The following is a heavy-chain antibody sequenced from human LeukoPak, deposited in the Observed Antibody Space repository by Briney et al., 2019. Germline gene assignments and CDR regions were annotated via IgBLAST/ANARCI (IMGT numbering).Heavy chain of an antibody. D-gene: IGHD3-22*01. CDR1: GYTFTGYY. CDR2: INPNSGGT. J-gene: IGHJ4*02. CDR3: ARDFQYYYDSSGYYQDY. V-gene: IGHV1-2*02. Sequence: ASVKVSCKASGYTFTGYYMHWVRQAPGQGLEWMGWINPNSGGTNYAQKFQGRVTMTRDTSISTAYMELSGLRSDDTAVYYCARDFQYYYDSSGYYQDYWGQGTLVTVSS.